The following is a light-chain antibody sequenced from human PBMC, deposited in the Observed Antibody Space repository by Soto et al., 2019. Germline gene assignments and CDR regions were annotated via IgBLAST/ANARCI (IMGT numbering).Light chain of an antibody. CDR3: QQYNNYPRT. V-gene: IGKV1-5*01. Sequence: DIEMTQSPSTLSASIGDGVTITCRASESISGWLAWYQQQPGKAPKLLIYDASNLESGVPSRFSGSGSGTDFTLAISSLQPDDFATYYCQQYNNYPRTFGQGTKVDIK. J-gene: IGKJ1*01. CDR2: DAS. CDR1: ESISGW.